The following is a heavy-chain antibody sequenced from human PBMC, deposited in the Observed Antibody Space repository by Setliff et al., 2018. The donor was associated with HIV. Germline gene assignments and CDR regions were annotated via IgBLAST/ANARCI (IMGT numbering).Heavy chain of an antibody. CDR1: GGTFSNYA. CDR3: ARGTDFWSGSSNFDY. J-gene: IGHJ4*02. Sequence: ASVKVSCKASGGTFSNYAISWVRQAPGQGFEWMGWINPGSGATNYAQKFRGRVTMTRDTSINTAHMYLSSLRSDDTAIYFCARGTDFWSGSSNFDYWGQGTQVTVS. V-gene: IGHV1-2*02. D-gene: IGHD3-3*01. CDR2: INPGSGAT.